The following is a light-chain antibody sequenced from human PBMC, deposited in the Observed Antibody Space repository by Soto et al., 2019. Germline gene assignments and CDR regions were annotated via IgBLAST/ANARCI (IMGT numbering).Light chain of an antibody. CDR1: SSNIGAGYD. CDR3: HSYDSGLTALVI. J-gene: IGLJ2*01. CDR2: GNS. Sequence: QSVLTQPPSVSGAPGQGVTISCTGSSSNIGAGYDVHWYQQLPGTAPKLLIYGNSNRPSGVPDRFSGSKSGTSASLAITGLQAEDEALYYCHSYDSGLTALVIFGGGTQLTVL. V-gene: IGLV1-40*01.